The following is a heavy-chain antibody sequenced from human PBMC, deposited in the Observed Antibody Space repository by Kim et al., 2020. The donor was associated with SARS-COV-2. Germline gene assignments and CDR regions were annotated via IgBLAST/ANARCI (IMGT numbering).Heavy chain of an antibody. CDR1: GGSFSSTNDY. Sequence: SETLSLTCAVSGGSFSSTNDYWGWIRQSPGKGLEWVGTVHYSGNTYYNPSLKSRLTMSIDSSRNQFSLTLRSVTAPDTAIYYCARQGVHRIPPRGVSCATGNGNTGWFDPWGQGTPVTVSS. D-gene: IGHD2-15*01. CDR3: ARQGVHRIPPRGVSCATGNGNTGWFDP. J-gene: IGHJ5*01. CDR2: VHYSGNT. V-gene: IGHV4-39*01.